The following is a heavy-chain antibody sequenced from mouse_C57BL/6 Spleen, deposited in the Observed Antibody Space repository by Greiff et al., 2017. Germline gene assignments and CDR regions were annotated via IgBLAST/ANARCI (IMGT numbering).Heavy chain of an antibody. Sequence: QVQLQQSGPELVKPGASVKISCKASGYAFSSSWMNWVKQRPGKGLEWIGRIYPGDGDTNYNGKFKGKATLTADKSSSTAYMQPSSLTSEDSAVYFCASRIYSNYVNYAMDYWGQGTSVTVSS. J-gene: IGHJ4*01. V-gene: IGHV1-82*01. D-gene: IGHD2-5*01. CDR2: IYPGDGDT. CDR1: GYAFSSSW. CDR3: ASRIYSNYVNYAMDY.